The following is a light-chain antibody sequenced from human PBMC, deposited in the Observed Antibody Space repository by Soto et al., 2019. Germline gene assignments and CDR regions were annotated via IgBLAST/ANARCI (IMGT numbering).Light chain of an antibody. Sequence: EIVMTQSPATLSVSPGERATLSCRASQSVNIYLAWYQQKPGQAPRLLIFGASYRATGIPARFSGSGSGTEFNLTISGLQSEDFAVYFCQQYDDWLRLTFGGGTKVEIK. CDR3: QQYDDWLRLT. J-gene: IGKJ4*01. CDR2: GAS. V-gene: IGKV3D-15*01. CDR1: QSVNIY.